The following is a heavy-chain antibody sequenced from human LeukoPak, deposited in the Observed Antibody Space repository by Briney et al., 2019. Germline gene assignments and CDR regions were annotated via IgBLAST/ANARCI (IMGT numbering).Heavy chain of an antibody. CDR3: ARDRGSGIAVALDY. J-gene: IGHJ4*02. CDR1: GFTFSSYE. D-gene: IGHD6-19*01. CDR2: ISSSGSTI. V-gene: IGHV3-48*03. Sequence: PGGSLRLSCAASGFTFSSYEMNWVRQAPGKGLEWVSYISSSGSTIYYADSVKGRFTISRDNAKNSLYLQMNSLRAEDTAVYYCARDRGSGIAVALDYWGQGTLVTVSS.